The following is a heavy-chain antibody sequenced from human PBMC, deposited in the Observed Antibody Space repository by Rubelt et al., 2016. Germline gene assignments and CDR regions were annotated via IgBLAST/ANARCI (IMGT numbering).Heavy chain of an antibody. CDR3: ARSGPYAFDI. CDR2: INHSGST. J-gene: IGHJ3*02. D-gene: IGHD3-3*01. CDR1: GGSFSGYY. V-gene: IGHV4-34*01. Sequence: QVQLQQWGAGLLKPSETLSLTCAVYGGSFSGYYWSWIRQPPGKGLEWIGEINHSGSTNYNPSLKSRVTISVDTSKNQCSLKLSSVTAADTAVYYCARSGPYAFDIWGQGTMVTVSS.